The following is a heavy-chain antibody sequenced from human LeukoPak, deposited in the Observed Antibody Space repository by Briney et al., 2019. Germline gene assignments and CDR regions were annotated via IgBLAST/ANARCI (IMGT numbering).Heavy chain of an antibody. J-gene: IGHJ4*02. D-gene: IGHD3-22*01. V-gene: IGHV3-7*01. CDR1: GFTFSSYW. Sequence: GGSLRLSCAASGFTFSSYWMSWVRQAPGKGLEWVANIKQDGSEKYYVDSVKGRFAISRDNAKNSLSLQVNSLSAEDTAVYYCARSRSGYYEDYWGQGTLVTVSS. CDR3: ARSRSGYYEDY. CDR2: IKQDGSEK.